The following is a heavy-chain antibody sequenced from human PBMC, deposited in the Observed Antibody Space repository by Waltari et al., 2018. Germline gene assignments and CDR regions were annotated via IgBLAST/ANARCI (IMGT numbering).Heavy chain of an antibody. CDR2: MMNVHEVNSP. J-gene: IGHJ4*02. CDR3: ATGVYDSRFYGDY. CDR1: GFTFASYN. Sequence: EVQLVESGGGSVQPGGSLRLSCAASGFTFASYNMHWVRQAPGKGLVWFSRMMNVHEVNSPGYADSVRGRFTVSRDNAKNTVYLQLNSLRVEDTAMYYCATGVYDSRFYGDYWGQGTLVTVTS. V-gene: IGHV3-74*01. D-gene: IGHD5-12*01.